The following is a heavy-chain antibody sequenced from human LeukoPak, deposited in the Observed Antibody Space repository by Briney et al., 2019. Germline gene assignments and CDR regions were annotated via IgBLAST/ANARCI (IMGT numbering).Heavy chain of an antibody. CDR2: IYYSGST. J-gene: IGHJ5*02. V-gene: IGHV4-59*01. CDR1: GGSISSYY. Sequence: SETLSLTCTVSGGSISSYYWSWIRQPPGKGLEWIGYIYYSGSTNYNPSLKSRVTISVDTSKNQFSLKLSSVTAADTAVYYCTRERGSFMITFGGVIVNWFDPWGQGTLVTVSS. D-gene: IGHD3-16*02. CDR3: TRERGSFMITFGGVIVNWFDP.